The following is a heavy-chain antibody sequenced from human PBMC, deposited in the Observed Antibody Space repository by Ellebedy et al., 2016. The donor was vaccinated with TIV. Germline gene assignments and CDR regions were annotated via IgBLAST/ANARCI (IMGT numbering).Heavy chain of an antibody. CDR3: ARSIWFGELSFESGMDV. Sequence: GESLKISCTASGFAFSSYTMNWVRQAPGKGLEWVSSISSSSHSVYYADSVKGRFTVSRDNAKTSLSLQMTRLTVEDTAVYYCARSIWFGELSFESGMDVWGQGTTVTVSS. D-gene: IGHD3-10*01. J-gene: IGHJ6*02. CDR1: GFAFSSYT. CDR2: ISSSSHSV. V-gene: IGHV3-21*01.